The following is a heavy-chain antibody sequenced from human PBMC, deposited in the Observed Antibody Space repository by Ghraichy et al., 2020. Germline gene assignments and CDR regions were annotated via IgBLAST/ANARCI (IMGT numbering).Heavy chain of an antibody. CDR1: GGSFSGYY. CDR2: INHSGST. Sequence: SETLSLTCAVYGGSFSGYYWSWIRQPPGKGLEWIGEINHSGSTNYNPSLKSRVTISVDTSKNQFSLKLSSVTAADTAVYYCARGARARRGGMDVWGQGTTVTVSS. J-gene: IGHJ6*02. V-gene: IGHV4-34*01. CDR3: ARGARARRGGMDV.